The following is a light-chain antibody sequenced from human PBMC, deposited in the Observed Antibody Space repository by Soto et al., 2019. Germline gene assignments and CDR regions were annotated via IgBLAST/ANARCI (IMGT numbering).Light chain of an antibody. CDR3: TSWTTSNTMI. V-gene: IGLV2-14*03. CDR1: SSDIGAYNF. Sequence: QSALTQPASVSGSPGQSITISCTGTSSDIGAYNFVSWYQQHPGKAPKLMLYDVNIRPSGVSNRFSGSKSGNTASLTISGLQADDEAYYYCTSWTTSNTMIFGGGTKLTVL. J-gene: IGLJ2*01. CDR2: DVN.